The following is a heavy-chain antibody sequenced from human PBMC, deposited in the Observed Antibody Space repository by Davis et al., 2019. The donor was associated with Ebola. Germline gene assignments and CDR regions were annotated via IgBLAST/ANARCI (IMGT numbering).Heavy chain of an antibody. CDR2: INSDGSSS. J-gene: IGHJ4*02. CDR1: GFTFSKYW. D-gene: IGHD6-6*01. CDR3: ARFSRGSIESY. Sequence: GESLKISCAASGFTFSKYWMHWVRQTPGKGLMWVSRINSDGSSSTREYADSVKGRFTISRDNDKNTLYLQMNSLRAEDTGIYYCARFSRGSIESYWGQGTLVTVSS. V-gene: IGHV3-74*03.